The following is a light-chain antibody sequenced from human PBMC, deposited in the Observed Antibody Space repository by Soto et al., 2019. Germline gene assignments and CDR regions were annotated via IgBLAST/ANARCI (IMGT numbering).Light chain of an antibody. J-gene: IGKJ4*01. V-gene: IGKV4-1*01. Sequence: DIVMTQSPDSLAVSLGERATLNCKSSQSVLYSLNNRNHLAWYQKKPGQPPRLLVYWASTRESGVPDRFSGSGSGTDFSLTISSLQAEDVAVYYCQQYYRSPPSFGGGTRVEIK. CDR2: WAS. CDR3: QQYYRSPPS. CDR1: QSVLYSLNNRNH.